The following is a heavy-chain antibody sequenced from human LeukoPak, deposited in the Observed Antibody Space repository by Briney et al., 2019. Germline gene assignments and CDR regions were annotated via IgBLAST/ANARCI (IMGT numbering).Heavy chain of an antibody. J-gene: IGHJ4*02. D-gene: IGHD3-10*01. CDR2: IYYSGST. Sequence: PSETLSLTCTVSGGSISSYYWSWIRQPPVKGLEWIGYIYYSGSTNYNPSLKSRVTISVDTSKNQFSLKLSSVTAADTAVYYCARGSVWFGSLSYFDYWGQGTLVTVSS. CDR3: ARGSVWFGSLSYFDY. CDR1: GGSISSYY. V-gene: IGHV4-59*01.